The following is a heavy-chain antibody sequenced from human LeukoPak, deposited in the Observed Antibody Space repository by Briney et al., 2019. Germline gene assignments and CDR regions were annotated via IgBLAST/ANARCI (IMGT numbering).Heavy chain of an antibody. D-gene: IGHD3/OR15-3a*01. V-gene: IGHV1-18*01. CDR2: ISAYNGNT. J-gene: IGHJ6*02. Sequence: ASVKVSCKASGYTFSSYGISWARQAPGQGLEWMAWISAYNGNTNYAQKLQGRVTMTTDTSTSTAYMELRSLRSDDTAVYYCAKTKYGTETYYYYGVDVWGQGTTVTVSS. CDR1: GYTFSSYG. CDR3: AKTKYGTETYYYYGVDV.